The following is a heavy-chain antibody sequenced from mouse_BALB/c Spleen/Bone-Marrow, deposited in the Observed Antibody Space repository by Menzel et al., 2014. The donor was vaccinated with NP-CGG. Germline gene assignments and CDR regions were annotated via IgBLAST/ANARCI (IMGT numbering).Heavy chain of an antibody. D-gene: IGHD1-1*01. V-gene: IGHV7-3*02. J-gene: IGHJ2*01. CDR3: ARDMGLLRFDY. CDR2: IRNKANGYTT. CDR1: GFTFTDYY. Sequence: EVKVVESGGGLVQPGGSLRLSCATSGFTFTDYYMSWVRQPPGKALEWLGFIRNKANGYTTEYSASVKGRFTISRDNSQSILYLQMNTLRAEDSATYHCARDMGLLRFDYWGQGTTLTVSS.